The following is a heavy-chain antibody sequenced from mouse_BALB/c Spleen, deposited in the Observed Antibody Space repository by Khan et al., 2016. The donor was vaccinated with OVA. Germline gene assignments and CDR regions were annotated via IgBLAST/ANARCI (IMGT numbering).Heavy chain of an antibody. V-gene: IGHV1-85*01. D-gene: IGHD1-1*01. CDR1: GYTFTSYD. J-gene: IGHJ3*01. CDR2: IFPGHGST. Sequence: QVQLKESGTELVKPGASVKLSCKATGYTFTSYDINWVRQRPEQGLEWIGWIFPGHGSTKYNEKFKGKATLTTDKSSSTAYMQLSRLTSEDSAVYFCVRLGYYGSSYGFAYWGQGTLVTVSA. CDR3: VRLGYYGSSYGFAY.